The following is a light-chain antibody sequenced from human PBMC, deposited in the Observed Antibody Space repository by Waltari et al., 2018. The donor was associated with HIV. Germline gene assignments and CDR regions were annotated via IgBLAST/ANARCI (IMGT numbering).Light chain of an antibody. V-gene: IGLV1-47*01. CDR3: DAWDNSLSGRV. CDR1: RSNIRNKD. J-gene: IGLJ3*02. Sequence: QTVMPQPSSAPGTLGQRATVSCSGSRSNIRNKDVYWFQHLPGTAPKLLIYRNNQRPSGVPDRFTGSKSGTSASLAISGLRSEDEADYYCDAWDNSLSGRVFGGGTKLTVL. CDR2: RNN.